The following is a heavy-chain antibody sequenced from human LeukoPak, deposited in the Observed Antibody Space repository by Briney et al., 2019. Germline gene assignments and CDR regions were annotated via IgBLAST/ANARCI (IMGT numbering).Heavy chain of an antibody. V-gene: IGHV1-69*06. Sequence: SVKVSCKASGYTFTSYGISWVRQAPGQGLEWMGGIIPIFSTPHYAHKFQGRVTIRADKSTNTAYIELSSLSSEDTAVYYCARGVATTGGAYYQHWGQGTLVTVSS. CDR3: ARGVATTGGAYYQH. CDR1: GYTFTSYG. CDR2: IIPIFSTP. D-gene: IGHD5-12*01. J-gene: IGHJ1*01.